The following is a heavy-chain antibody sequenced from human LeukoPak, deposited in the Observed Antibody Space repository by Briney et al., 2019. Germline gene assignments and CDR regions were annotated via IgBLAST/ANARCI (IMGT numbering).Heavy chain of an antibody. V-gene: IGHV1-2*02. Sequence: AASVKVSCKASGGTFSTYAISWVRQAPGQGLEWMGWINPNSGGTNYAQKFQGRVTMTRDTSISTAYMELSRLRSDDTAVYYCARAEIVVPAEANAFDIWGQGTMVTVSS. CDR3: ARAEIVVPAEANAFDI. CDR2: INPNSGGT. J-gene: IGHJ3*02. CDR1: GGTFSTYA. D-gene: IGHD2-2*01.